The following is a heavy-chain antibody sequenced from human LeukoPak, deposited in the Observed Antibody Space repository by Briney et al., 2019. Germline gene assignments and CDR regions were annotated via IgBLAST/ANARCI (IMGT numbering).Heavy chain of an antibody. CDR1: GGSVSSGSYY. Sequence: PSETLSLTCTVSGGSVSSGSYYWRWIRQPPGKGLEWIGYIYYSGSTNYNPSLKSRVTISVDTSKNQFSLKLSSVTAADTAVYYCASYDYGDYRGVGYWGQGTLVTVSS. J-gene: IGHJ4*02. CDR2: IYYSGST. CDR3: ASYDYGDYRGVGY. V-gene: IGHV4-61*01. D-gene: IGHD4-17*01.